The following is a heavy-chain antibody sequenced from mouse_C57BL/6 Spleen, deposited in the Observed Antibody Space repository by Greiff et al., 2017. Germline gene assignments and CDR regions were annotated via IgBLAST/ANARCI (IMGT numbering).Heavy chain of an antibody. J-gene: IGHJ2*01. V-gene: IGHV1-64*01. D-gene: IGHD2-2*01. CDR3: ARERMVTTQGYFDY. Sequence: QVQLQQPGAELVKPGASVKLSCKASGYTFTSYWMHWVKQRPGQGLEWIGMIHPNSGSTNYNEKFKSKATLTVDKSSSTAYMQLSSLTSEDSAVYYCARERMVTTQGYFDYWGQGTTLTVSS. CDR2: IHPNSGST. CDR1: GYTFTSYW.